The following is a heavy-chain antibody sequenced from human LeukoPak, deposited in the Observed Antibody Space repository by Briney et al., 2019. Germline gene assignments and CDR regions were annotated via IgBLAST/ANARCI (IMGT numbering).Heavy chain of an antibody. D-gene: IGHD4-11*01. CDR1: GGSISSGGYS. V-gene: IGHV4-30-2*01. CDR3: ARVGPRYSDSYYFDY. J-gene: IGHJ4*02. CDR2: IYHSGST. Sequence: SQTLSLTCAVSGGSISSGGYSWTWIRQPPGKGLEWIGYIYHSGSTYYNPSLKSRVTISVDRSKNQFSLKLSSATAADTAVYYCARVGPRYSDSYYFDYWGQGTLVTVSS.